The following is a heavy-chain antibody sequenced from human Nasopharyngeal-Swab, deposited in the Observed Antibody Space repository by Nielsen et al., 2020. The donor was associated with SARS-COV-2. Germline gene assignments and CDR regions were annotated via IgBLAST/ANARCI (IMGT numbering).Heavy chain of an antibody. CDR3: HLSSGYDGYINY. CDR1: GFSVTSHG. V-gene: IGHV3-33*01. CDR2: IWYDGTNK. Sequence: GQSLKISCKASGFSVTSHGMHWVRQAPGKGLEWVAVIWYDGTNKFYADSVKGRFTISRDNSKNTLYLQMNSLSAEDTAMYYCHLSSGYDGYINYWGQGTLVTVSS. D-gene: IGHD3-22*01. J-gene: IGHJ4*02.